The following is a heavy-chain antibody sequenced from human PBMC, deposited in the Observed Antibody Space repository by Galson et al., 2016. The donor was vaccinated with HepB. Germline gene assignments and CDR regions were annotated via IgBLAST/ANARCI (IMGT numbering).Heavy chain of an antibody. V-gene: IGHV3-23*01. CDR2: VSGSDDYST. Sequence: SLRLSCAASGFTFSSYALSWVRQAPGKGLEWVSAVSGSDDYSTYYADSVKGRFTISRDNSKSTMYLQMKSLTVEDTALYHCAGQYSSTWASFDYWGQGTMVTVSS. D-gene: IGHD6-13*01. CDR3: AGQYSSTWASFDY. J-gene: IGHJ4*02. CDR1: GFTFSSYA.